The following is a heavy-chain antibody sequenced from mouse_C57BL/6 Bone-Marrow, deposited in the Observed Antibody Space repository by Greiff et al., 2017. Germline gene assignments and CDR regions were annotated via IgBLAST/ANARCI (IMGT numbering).Heavy chain of an antibody. Sequence: QVQLKESGAELARPGASVKLSCKASGYTFTSYGISWVKQRTGQGLEWIGEIYPRSGNTYYNEKFKGKATLTADKSSSTAYMELRSLTSGDSAVYFCARGDYDWLAYWGQGTLVTVSA. CDR3: ARGDYDWLAY. V-gene: IGHV1-81*01. J-gene: IGHJ3*01. CDR2: IYPRSGNT. D-gene: IGHD2-4*01. CDR1: GYTFTSYG.